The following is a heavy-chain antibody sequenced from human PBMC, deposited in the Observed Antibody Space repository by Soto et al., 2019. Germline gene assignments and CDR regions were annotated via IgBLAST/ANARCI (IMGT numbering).Heavy chain of an antibody. Sequence: QVQLQESGPGLVKPSETLSLTCTVSGGSVTSGTYFWNWVRQPPGKGLEWLGYISYSGNTDYNPSLKGRATISVDTSKTQFSLKLTSLTAADTAVYYCGRRNSGGNWFDPWGPGTLVTVSS. D-gene: IGHD4-17*01. CDR1: GGSVTSGTYF. CDR2: ISYSGNT. J-gene: IGHJ5*02. V-gene: IGHV4-61*01. CDR3: GRRNSGGNWFDP.